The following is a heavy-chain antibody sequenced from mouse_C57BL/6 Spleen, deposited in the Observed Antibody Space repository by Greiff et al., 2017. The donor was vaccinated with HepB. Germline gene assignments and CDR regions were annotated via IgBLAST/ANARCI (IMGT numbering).Heavy chain of an antibody. J-gene: IGHJ4*01. CDR3: ARASIYDEGMDY. V-gene: IGHV1-22*01. CDR1: GYTFTDYN. Sequence: EVQLQQSGPELVKPGASVKMSCKASGYTFTDYNMHWVKQSHGKSLEWIGYINPNNGGTSYNQKFKGKATLTVNKSSSTAYMELRSLTSEDSAVYYCARASIYDEGMDYWGQGTSVTVSS. D-gene: IGHD2-12*01. CDR2: INPNNGGT.